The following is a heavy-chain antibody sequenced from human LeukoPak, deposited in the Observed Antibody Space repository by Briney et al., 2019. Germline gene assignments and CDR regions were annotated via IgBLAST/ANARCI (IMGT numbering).Heavy chain of an antibody. CDR3: ARGGDIVVVVAAPDAFDI. CDR2: IYTSGST. Sequence: SETLSLTCTVSGGSISSYYWSWIRQPAGKGLEWIGRIYTSGSTNYNPSLKSRVTMSVDTSKNQFSLKLSSVTAEDTAVYYCARGGDIVVVVAAPDAFDIWGQGTMVTVSS. V-gene: IGHV4-4*07. CDR1: GGSISSYY. J-gene: IGHJ3*02. D-gene: IGHD2-15*01.